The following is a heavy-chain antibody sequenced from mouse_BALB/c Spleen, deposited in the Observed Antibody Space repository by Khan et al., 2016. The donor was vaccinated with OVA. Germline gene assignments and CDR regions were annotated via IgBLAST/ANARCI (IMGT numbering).Heavy chain of an antibody. CDR3: ARDGAYYRNDGWFAY. V-gene: IGHV1-4*01. Sequence: QIQLVQSGAELARPGASVKMSCKASGYTFTSYTIHWIKQRPGQGLEWIGYINPSSGYTNYNQKFKDMATLTADKSSTTAYMQLSSLTSDDSAVYYCARDGAYYRNDGWFAYWGQGTLVTVSA. D-gene: IGHD2-14*01. J-gene: IGHJ3*01. CDR2: INPSSGYT. CDR1: GYTFTSYT.